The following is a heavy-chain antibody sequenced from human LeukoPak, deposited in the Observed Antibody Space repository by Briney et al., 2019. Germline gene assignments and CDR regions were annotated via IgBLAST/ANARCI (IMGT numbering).Heavy chain of an antibody. D-gene: IGHD5-18*01. J-gene: IGHJ6*02. CDR3: AKDMTAAGYSYGYYYYGMDV. CDR1: GYTYSSYA. CDR2: ISGSGGST. Sequence: GGSLRLSCAASGYTYSSYAMSWVRQAPGKGLEWVSAISGSGGSTYYADSVKGRFTISRDNSKNSLYLQMNSLRTEDTALYYCAKDMTAAGYSYGYYYYGMDVWGQGTTVTVSS. V-gene: IGHV3-43*02.